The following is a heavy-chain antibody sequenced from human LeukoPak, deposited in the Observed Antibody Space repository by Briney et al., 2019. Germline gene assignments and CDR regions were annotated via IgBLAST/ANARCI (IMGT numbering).Heavy chain of an antibody. V-gene: IGHV4-39*07. CDR2: IQYSGST. J-gene: IGHJ4*02. Sequence: PSETLSLTCTVSGGSISSSSYYWGWIRQPPGKGLEWIGSIQYSGSTFYNPSLKSRVTISVGTSKNQFSLNLSSVTAADTAVYYCARGYDTSGYYLFGYWGQGTLVTVSS. CDR3: ARGYDTSGYYLFGY. CDR1: GGSISSSSYY. D-gene: IGHD3-22*01.